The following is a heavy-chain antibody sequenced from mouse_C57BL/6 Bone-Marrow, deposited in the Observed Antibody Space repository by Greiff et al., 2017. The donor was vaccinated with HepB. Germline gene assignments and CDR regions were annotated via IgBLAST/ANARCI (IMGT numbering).Heavy chain of an antibody. CDR2: INPNNGGT. V-gene: IGHV1-18*01. D-gene: IGHD2-3*01. J-gene: IGHJ4*01. CDR1: GYTFTDYN. Sequence: EVQLQQSGPELVKPGASVKIPCKASGYTFTDYNMDWVKQSHGKSLEWIGDINPNNGGTIYNQKFKGKATLTVDKSSSTAYMELRSLTSEDTAVYYCARGVGDGCYVAMDYWGQGTSVTVSS. CDR3: ARGVGDGCYVAMDY.